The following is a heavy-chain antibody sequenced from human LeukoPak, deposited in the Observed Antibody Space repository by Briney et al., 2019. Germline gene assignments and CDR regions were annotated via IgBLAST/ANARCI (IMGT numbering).Heavy chain of an antibody. CDR3: ARVGGSCSGGSCYG. CDR1: AFAFNKYF. V-gene: IGHV3-48*04. D-gene: IGHD2-15*01. Sequence: GESLRLSCAASAFAFNKYFISWVRQAPGKGLEWVSYISSSVSTIYYADSVKGRFTISRDNAKNSLYLQMNSLRAEDTAVYYCARVGGSCSGGSCYGWGQGTLVTVSS. CDR2: ISSSVSTI. J-gene: IGHJ4*02.